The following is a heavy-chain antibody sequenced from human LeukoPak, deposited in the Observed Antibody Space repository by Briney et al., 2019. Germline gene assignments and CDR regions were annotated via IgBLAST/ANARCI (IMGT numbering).Heavy chain of an antibody. D-gene: IGHD3-22*01. J-gene: IGHJ4*02. Sequence: GGSLRLSCEGSGVTFSTYWMDWVRQSPGKRLEWVASIHPDGSQKDYGESVKGRFSISRDNAKKSLYLQMNSLRAEDTATYYCATDRGYSSFDYWGQGTLVTVSS. CDR1: GVTFSTYW. CDR3: ATDRGYSSFDY. V-gene: IGHV3-7*01. CDR2: IHPDGSQK.